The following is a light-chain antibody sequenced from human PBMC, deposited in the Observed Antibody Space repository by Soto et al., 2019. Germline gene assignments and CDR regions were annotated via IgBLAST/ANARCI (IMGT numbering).Light chain of an antibody. J-gene: IGLJ2*01. CDR2: TTN. Sequence: QTVVTQEPSLTVSPGGAVTLTCASSTGAVTSGNYPSWFQQKPGQAPRTLIYTTNSRHSWTPARFSGSLLGGKAALTLSGVQPEDEADYYCLLYYGGAHLVFGGGTKLTVL. CDR1: TGAVTSGNY. V-gene: IGLV7-43*01. CDR3: LLYYGGAHLV.